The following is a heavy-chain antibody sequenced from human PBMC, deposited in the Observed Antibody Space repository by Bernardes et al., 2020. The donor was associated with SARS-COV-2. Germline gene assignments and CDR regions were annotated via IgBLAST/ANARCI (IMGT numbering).Heavy chain of an antibody. V-gene: IGHV4-34*01. CDR3: ARQLVIPTTNYMGV. D-gene: IGHD2-2*01. CDR2: IDHSGST. J-gene: IGHJ6*03. CDR1: GGSFSGYY. Sequence: SEPLSLTCSVYGGSFSGYYWSWIRQPPGKGLEWIGEIDHSGSTNYNPSLKSPVTILVDTSKNQFSLKLSSVTAADTAVYYCARQLVIPTTNYMGVWGKVTTATVSS.